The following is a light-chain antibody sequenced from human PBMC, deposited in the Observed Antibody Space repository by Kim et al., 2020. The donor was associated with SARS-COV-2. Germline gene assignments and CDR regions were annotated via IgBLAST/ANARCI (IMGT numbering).Light chain of an antibody. J-gene: IGKJ2*01. CDR3: QQYHGTPYT. CDR1: QGISNS. V-gene: IGKV1-NL1*01. CDR2: SAS. Sequence: DIQMTQSPSSLSASVGDRVTITCRASQGISNSLAWYQQKPGKAPKLMLYSASRLHGGVPSRFRGSGSGTDYTLTISSLQAEDFATYYCQQYHGTPYTFGQGTKLEIK.